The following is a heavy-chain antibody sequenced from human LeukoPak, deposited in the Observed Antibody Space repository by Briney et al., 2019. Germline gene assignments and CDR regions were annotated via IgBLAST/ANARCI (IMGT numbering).Heavy chain of an antibody. J-gene: IGHJ1*01. D-gene: IGHD2-15*01. V-gene: IGHV3-66*01. CDR2: IYSGGST. Sequence: GGSLRLSCAASGFSVSNNYMSWVRQAPGKGLEWVSVIYSGGSTFYADSVKGRFTVSRDNSKNTLYLQMNSLRAEDTAVYYCASDSYSPEYFQHWGQGTLVTVSS. CDR1: GFSVSNNY. CDR3: ASDSYSPEYFQH.